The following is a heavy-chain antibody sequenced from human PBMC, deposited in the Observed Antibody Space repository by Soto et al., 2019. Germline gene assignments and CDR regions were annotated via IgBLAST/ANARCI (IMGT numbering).Heavy chain of an antibody. CDR3: AREKTTIGDFDY. J-gene: IGHJ4*02. CDR2: IYYSGST. D-gene: IGHD1-7*01. CDR1: GGSISSYY. V-gene: IGHV4-59*01. Sequence: QVQLQESGPGLVKPSETLSLTCTVSGGSISSYYWSWIRQPPGKGLEWIGFIYYSGSTNYNPSLKSRVTTSVDTSKNQFSLKLSSVTAADTAVYYCAREKTTIGDFDYWGQGTLVTVSS.